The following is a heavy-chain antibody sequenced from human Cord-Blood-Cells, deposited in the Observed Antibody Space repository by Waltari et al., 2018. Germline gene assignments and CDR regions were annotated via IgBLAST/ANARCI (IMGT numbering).Heavy chain of an antibody. CDR1: GGSISSSSYH. V-gene: IGHV4-39*01. CDR3: ARPRTTGSSYFDY. CDR2: IYYSGST. D-gene: IGHD3-10*01. J-gene: IGHJ4*02. Sequence: QLQLQESGPGLVKPSETLSLTCTVSGGSISSSSYHWGWIRQPPGKGLEWIGSIYYSGSTYYNPSLKSRVTISVDTSKNQFSLKLSSVTAADTAVYYCARPRTTGSSYFDYWGQGTLVTVSS.